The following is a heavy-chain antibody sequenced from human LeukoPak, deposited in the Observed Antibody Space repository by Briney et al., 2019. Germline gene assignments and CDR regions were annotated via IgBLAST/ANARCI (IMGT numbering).Heavy chain of an antibody. CDR3: ARENYYYGMDV. CDR1: GFTFSSYA. J-gene: IGHJ6*02. V-gene: IGHV3-30-3*01. Sequence: PGGSLRLSCAASGFTFSSYAMHWVRQAPGKGLEWVAVISYDGCNKYYADSVKGRFTISRDNSKNTLYLQMNSLRAEDTAVYYCARENYYYGMDVWGQGTTVTVSS. CDR2: ISYDGCNK.